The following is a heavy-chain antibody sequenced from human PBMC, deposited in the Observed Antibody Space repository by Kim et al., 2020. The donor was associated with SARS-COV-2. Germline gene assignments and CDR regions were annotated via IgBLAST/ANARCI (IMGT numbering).Heavy chain of an antibody. Sequence: SETLSLTRTVSGGSISSSSYYWGWIRQPPGKGLEWIGSIYYSGSTYYNPSLKSRVTISVDTSKNQFSLKLSSVTAADTAVYYCARQGPHYDIFYYYGMDV. J-gene: IGHJ6*01. CDR1: GGSISSSSYY. CDR2: IYYSGST. D-gene: IGHD3-9*01. V-gene: IGHV4-39*01. CDR3: ARQGPHYDIFYYYGMDV.